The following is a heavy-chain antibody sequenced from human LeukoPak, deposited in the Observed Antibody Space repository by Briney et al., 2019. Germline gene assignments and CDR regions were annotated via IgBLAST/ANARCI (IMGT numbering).Heavy chain of an antibody. V-gene: IGHV3-21*01. CDR1: GFTFSSYS. CDR3: ASDDISGRDAFDI. D-gene: IGHD2-15*01. Sequence: GGSLRLSCAASGFTFSSYSMNWVRQAPGKGLEWVSSISSSSSYIYYADSVKGRFTISRDNAKNSLYLQMNSLRAEDTAVCYCASDDISGRDAFDIWGQGTMVTVSS. J-gene: IGHJ3*02. CDR2: ISSSSSYI.